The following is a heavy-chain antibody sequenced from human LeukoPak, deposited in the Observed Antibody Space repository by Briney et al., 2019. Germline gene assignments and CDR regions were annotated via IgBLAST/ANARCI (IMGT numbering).Heavy chain of an antibody. CDR1: GFTFSSYV. D-gene: IGHD6-13*01. V-gene: IGHV3-30*04. CDR3: ARDLMGIAYRGAFYY. CDR2: ISYDGSNE. Sequence: PGGSLRLSCAASGFTFSSYVMHWVRQAPGKGLEWVAIISYDGSNEYYADSVKGRFTISRDNSKNSLYLQMNSLRAEDTAVYYCARDLMGIAYRGAFYYWGQGTLVTASS. J-gene: IGHJ4*02.